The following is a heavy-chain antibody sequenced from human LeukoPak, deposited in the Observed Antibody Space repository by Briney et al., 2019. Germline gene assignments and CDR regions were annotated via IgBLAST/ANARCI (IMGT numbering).Heavy chain of an antibody. J-gene: IGHJ1*01. Sequence: GGSLRLSCAASGFSFRSHGMNCVRQAPGKGLEWVSGISPRGDITYYKESVRGRFTISRDNFKNMVSLQLNSLRAEDTAMYYCAKDDDWGRFNHWGQGTLVTVSS. V-gene: IGHV3-23*01. CDR1: GFSFRSHG. D-gene: IGHD3-16*01. CDR3: AKDDDWGRFNH. CDR2: ISPRGDIT.